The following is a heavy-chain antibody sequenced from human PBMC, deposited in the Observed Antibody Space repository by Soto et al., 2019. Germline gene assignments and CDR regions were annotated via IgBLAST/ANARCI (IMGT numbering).Heavy chain of an antibody. CDR2: IVVASGHP. Sequence: LVQSGPEVKKPGTSVKVSCKTSGFTFGSSAVQWVRQVRGQRVEWIGWIVVASGHPNVAQKFQGRVSLTRDLPTNTAFMELSSLTSGDLAMYYCAADVIGVAGDFDHWGQGTLVSVSS. J-gene: IGHJ4*02. CDR1: GFTFGSSA. CDR3: AADVIGVAGDFDH. V-gene: IGHV1-58*01. D-gene: IGHD6-19*01.